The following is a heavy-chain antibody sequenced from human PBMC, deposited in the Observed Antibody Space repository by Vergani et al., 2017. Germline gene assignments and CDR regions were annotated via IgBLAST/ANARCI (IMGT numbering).Heavy chain of an antibody. CDR1: GFSFPGYA. Sequence: EVQLVESGGGLVQPGGSLRLSCVASGFSFPGYAMSWVRQAPGKGLEWVSSVSGSSATPYYADSVKGRFIISRDNSKNTLHLQMNSLRADDTAVYYCTKGSRGYTGYFFDYWGQGTLATVSS. D-gene: IGHD5-12*01. J-gene: IGHJ4*02. CDR3: TKGSRGYTGYFFDY. V-gene: IGHV3-23*04. CDR2: VSGSSATP.